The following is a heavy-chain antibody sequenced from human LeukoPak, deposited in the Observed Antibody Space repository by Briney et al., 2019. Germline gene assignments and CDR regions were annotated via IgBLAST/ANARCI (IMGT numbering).Heavy chain of an antibody. J-gene: IGHJ3*02. CDR3: ARDLDSSGLSGAFDI. D-gene: IGHD3-22*01. CDR1: GFNFEIYW. CDR2: MRQDGSDK. Sequence: GSLRLSCAASGFNFEIYWINWVRQAPGKGLEWVANMRQDGSDKYYVDSVKGRFTISRDNAKNSVHLQMNSLRAEDTAVYYCARDLDSSGLSGAFDIWGQGTMVTV. V-gene: IGHV3-7*01.